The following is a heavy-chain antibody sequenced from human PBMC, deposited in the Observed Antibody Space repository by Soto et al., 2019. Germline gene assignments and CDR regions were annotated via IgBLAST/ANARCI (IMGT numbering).Heavy chain of an antibody. D-gene: IGHD3-3*01. Sequence: GASVKVSCKASGYTFTSYDINWVRQATGQGLEWMGWMNPNSGNTGYAQKFQGRDTMTRNTSISTAYMELSSLRSEDTAVYYCARGYDFWSGYHPNYFDYWGQGTLVTVSS. CDR2: MNPNSGNT. V-gene: IGHV1-8*01. CDR1: GYTFTSYD. CDR3: ARGYDFWSGYHPNYFDY. J-gene: IGHJ4*02.